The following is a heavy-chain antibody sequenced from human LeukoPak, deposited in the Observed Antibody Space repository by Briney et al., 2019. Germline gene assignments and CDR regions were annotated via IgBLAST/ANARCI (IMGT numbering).Heavy chain of an antibody. Sequence: SVKVSCKASGYTFTSYYMHWVRQAPGQGLEWMGGITPMFGKTNYAQKFQGRVTTTADKATSTAYMELSSLRSEDTAVYYCAGGRTDIVVVPATLRNYYFDYWGQGTLVTVSS. J-gene: IGHJ4*02. CDR1: GYTFTSYY. CDR2: ITPMFGKT. V-gene: IGHV1-69*06. D-gene: IGHD2-2*01. CDR3: AGGRTDIVVVPATLRNYYFDY.